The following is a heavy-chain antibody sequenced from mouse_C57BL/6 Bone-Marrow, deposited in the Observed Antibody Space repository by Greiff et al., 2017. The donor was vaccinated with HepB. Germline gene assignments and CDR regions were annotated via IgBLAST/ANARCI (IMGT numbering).Heavy chain of an antibody. D-gene: IGHD4-1*01. V-gene: IGHV5-17*01. CDR1: GGDLRDEG. CDR3: ARGYNWDGVAY. CDR2: ISSGSSTI. Sequence: EGQGGEEGGGGEKKGGDRKREGEEEGGDLRDEGRRRGGRAPEKGMEWVAYISSGSSTIYYADTVKGRFTISRDNAKNTLFLQMTSLRSEDTAMYYCARGYNWDGVAYWGQGTLVTVSA. J-gene: IGHJ3*01.